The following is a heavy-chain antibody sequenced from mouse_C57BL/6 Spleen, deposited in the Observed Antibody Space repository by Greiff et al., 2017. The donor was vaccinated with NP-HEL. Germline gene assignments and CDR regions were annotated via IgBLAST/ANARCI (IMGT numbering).Heavy chain of an antibody. J-gene: IGHJ2*01. V-gene: IGHV1-15*01. Sequence: QVHVKQSGAELVRPGASVTLSCKASGYTFTDYEMHWVKQTPVHGLEWIGAIDPETGGTAYNQKFKGKATLTADKSSSTAYMELRSLTSEDSAVYYCTRWTTVVARPFGYWGQGTTLTVSS. CDR3: TRWTTVVARPFGY. CDR1: GYTFTDYE. D-gene: IGHD1-1*01. CDR2: IDPETGGT.